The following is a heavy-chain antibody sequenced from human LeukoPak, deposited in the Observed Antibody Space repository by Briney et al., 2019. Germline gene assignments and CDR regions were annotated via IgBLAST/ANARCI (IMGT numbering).Heavy chain of an antibody. V-gene: IGHV4-59*12. D-gene: IGHD3-10*01. J-gene: IGHJ4*02. CDR3: ARADHGSGLN. CDR2: IYHSGST. CDR1: GGSISSYY. Sequence: MASETLSLTCTVSGGSISSYYWSWIRQPPGKGLEWIGYIYHSGSTYYNPSLKSRVTISVDRSKNQFSLKLSSVTAADTAVYYCARADHGSGLNWGQGTLVTVTS.